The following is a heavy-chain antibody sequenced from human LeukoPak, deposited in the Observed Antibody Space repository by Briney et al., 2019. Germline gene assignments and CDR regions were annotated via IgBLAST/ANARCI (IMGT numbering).Heavy chain of an antibody. J-gene: IGHJ5*02. Sequence: PRGSLRLSCAASGFTISDYWMTWVRQAPGKGLEWVANIKQDASERTYVDSVKGRFTISRDNAKNSKFLQMNSLRVEDMATYYCVRDGGTDWYDPWGQGTLVSVSS. CDR1: GFTISDYW. V-gene: IGHV3-7*01. D-gene: IGHD3-16*01. CDR3: VRDGGTDWYDP. CDR2: IKQDASER.